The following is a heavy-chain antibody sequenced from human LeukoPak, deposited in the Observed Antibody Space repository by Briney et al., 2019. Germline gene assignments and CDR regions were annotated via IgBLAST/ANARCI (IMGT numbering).Heavy chain of an antibody. CDR1: GGSITTYY. V-gene: IGHV4-59*01. D-gene: IGHD2-21*02. Sequence: SETLSLTCAVSGGSITTYYWTWIRQPPGQALKWIGYIYYTGNTKYNPSLESRVTMSIDTSKNEFSLKIYSVNAADTAVYFCASGSVVTALDQWGQGTLVTVSS. J-gene: IGHJ4*02. CDR3: ASGSVVTALDQ. CDR2: IYYTGNT.